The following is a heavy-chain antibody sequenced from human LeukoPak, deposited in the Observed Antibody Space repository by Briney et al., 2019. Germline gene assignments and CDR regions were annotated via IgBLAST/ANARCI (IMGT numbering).Heavy chain of an antibody. J-gene: IGHJ5*02. CDR2: IIGTADVA. D-gene: IGHD3-9*01. CDR1: GFTFSNAR. V-gene: IGHV3-23*01. Sequence: GGSLRLSCAASGFTFSNARMSWVRQAPGKGLEWVSSIIGTADVAFYSESVKGRFTISRDNSKNTLSLQMYNLRVEDTAVYYCVKGKAYDNLDWFDPWGQGTLVTVSS. CDR3: VKGKAYDNLDWFDP.